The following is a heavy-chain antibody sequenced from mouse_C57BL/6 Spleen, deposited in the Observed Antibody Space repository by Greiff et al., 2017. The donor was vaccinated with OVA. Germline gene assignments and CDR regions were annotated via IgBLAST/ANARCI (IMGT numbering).Heavy chain of an antibody. J-gene: IGHJ2*01. CDR3: AGFSEYYFDY. Sequence: VQLQQSGPELVKPGASVKMSCKASGYTFTDYNMHWVKQSHGKSLEWIGYINPNNGGTSYNQKFKGKTTLTVNKSSSTAYMELRSLTSEDSAVYYCAGFSEYYFDYWGQGTTLTVFS. CDR2: INPNNGGT. CDR1: GYTFTDYN. V-gene: IGHV1-22*01.